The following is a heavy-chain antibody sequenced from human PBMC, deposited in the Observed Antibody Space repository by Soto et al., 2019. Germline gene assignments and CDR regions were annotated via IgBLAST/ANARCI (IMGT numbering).Heavy chain of an antibody. D-gene: IGHD3-16*01. J-gene: IGHJ6*02. CDR3: EAEMTFGKLAVV. Sequence: QVQLVQSGAEVKKPGSSVKVSCKASGDTDTNYVISWVRQAPGQGLEWMGGIFRKFGTTYSAQKLRDRLTITADESTSTVYMQLSSLRLDDTAVYYCEAEMTFGKLAVVWGQGTTVTVSS. V-gene: IGHV1-69*01. CDR1: GDTDTNYV. CDR2: IFRKFGTT.